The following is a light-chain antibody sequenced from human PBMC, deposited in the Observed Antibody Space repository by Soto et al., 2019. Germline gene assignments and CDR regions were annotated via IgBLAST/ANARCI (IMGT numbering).Light chain of an antibody. J-gene: IGLJ1*01. CDR1: SSDVGGYNY. CDR3: SSYTSSSTPGV. CDR2: DVS. Sequence: QSALTQPASVSGSPGQSITISCTGTSSDVGGYNYVSWYQQHPGKAPKLRIYDVSNRPSGVSNRFSGSKSGNTASLTISGLQAEDEADYYCSSYTSSSTPGVFGTGTKLTVL. V-gene: IGLV2-14*01.